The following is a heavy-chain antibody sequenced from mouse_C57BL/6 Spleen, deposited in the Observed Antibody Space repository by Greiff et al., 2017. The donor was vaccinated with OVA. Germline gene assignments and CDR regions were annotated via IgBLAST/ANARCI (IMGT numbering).Heavy chain of an antibody. V-gene: IGHV5-4*01. J-gene: IGHJ3*01. CDR2: ISDGGSYT. CDR3: ARETPFAY. Sequence: EVQLVESGGGLVKPGGSLKLSCAASGFTFSSYSMSWVRQTPEKRLEWVATISDGGSYTYYPDNVKGRFTISRDNAKNNLYLQMSHLKSEDTAMYYCARETPFAYWGKGTLVTVSA. CDR1: GFTFSSYS.